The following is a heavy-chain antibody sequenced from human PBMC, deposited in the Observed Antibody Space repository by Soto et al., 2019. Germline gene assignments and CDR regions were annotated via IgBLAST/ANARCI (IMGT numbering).Heavy chain of an antibody. CDR2: ISAYNGNT. CDR3: ARGGGGYCSGGSCYSGPLGNWFDP. J-gene: IGHJ5*02. D-gene: IGHD2-15*01. Sequence: GASVKVSSKASGYTCTSYGISWVRQAPGQGLEWMGWISAYNGNTNYAQKLQGRVTMTTDTSTSTAYMELRSLRSDDTAVYYCARGGGGYCSGGSCYSGPLGNWFDPWGQGTLVTVSS. CDR1: GYTCTSYG. V-gene: IGHV1-18*01.